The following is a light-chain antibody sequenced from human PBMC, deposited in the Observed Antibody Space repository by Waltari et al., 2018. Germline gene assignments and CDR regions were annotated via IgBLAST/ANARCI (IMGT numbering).Light chain of an antibody. V-gene: IGLV3-21*01. J-gene: IGLJ2*01. CDR2: YAD. CDR3: QVWESTDEVL. Sequence: SYVLTQPPSVSVAPGKTATLTCGGNNFGPIHVHRYQRKPGQAPVLLIYYADDRPSGIPERFSGSTSGNTATLTISRVEAGDEADYYCQVWESTDEVLFGGGTKLTVL. CDR1: NFGPIH.